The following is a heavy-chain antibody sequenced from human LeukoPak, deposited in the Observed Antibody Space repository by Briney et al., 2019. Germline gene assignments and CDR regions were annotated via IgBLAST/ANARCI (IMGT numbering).Heavy chain of an antibody. J-gene: IGHJ4*02. Sequence: SLRLSCAASGFTFDDYAMHWVRQAPGKGLEWVSGISWNSGSIGYADSVKGRFTISRDNAKNSLYLQMNSLRAEDTALYYCAKGRGYSYGHRLPDYWGQGTLVTVSS. CDR3: AKGRGYSYGHRLPDY. CDR2: ISWNSGSI. V-gene: IGHV3-9*01. CDR1: GFTFDDYA. D-gene: IGHD5-18*01.